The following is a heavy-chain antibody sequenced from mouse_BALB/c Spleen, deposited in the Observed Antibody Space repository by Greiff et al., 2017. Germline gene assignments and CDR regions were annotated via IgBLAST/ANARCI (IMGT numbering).Heavy chain of an antibody. CDR2: IYPGNVNT. V-gene: IGHV1S56*01. CDR1: GYTFTSYY. D-gene: IGHD2-3*01. Sequence: VQLQQSGPELVKPGASVRISCKASGYTFTSYYIHWVKQRPGQGLEWIGWIYPGNVNTKYNEKFKGKATLTADKSSSTAYMQLSSLTSEDSAVYFCARSGIYDGPSGAMDYWGQGTSVTVSS. CDR3: ARSGIYDGPSGAMDY. J-gene: IGHJ4*01.